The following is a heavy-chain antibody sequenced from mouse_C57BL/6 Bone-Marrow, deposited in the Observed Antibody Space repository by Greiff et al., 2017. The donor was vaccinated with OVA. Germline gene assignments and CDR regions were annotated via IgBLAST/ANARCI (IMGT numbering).Heavy chain of an antibody. CDR3: ARGSGFSYAMDY. CDR2: IYPGSGST. V-gene: IGHV1-55*01. CDR1: GYTFTSYW. J-gene: IGHJ4*01. Sequence: QVQLQQPGAELVKPGASVKMSCKASGYTFTSYWITWVKQRPGQGLEWIGDIYPGSGSTNYNEKFQSKATLTVDTSSSTAYMQLSSLTSEDSAVYYCARGSGFSYAMDYWGQGTSVTVSS.